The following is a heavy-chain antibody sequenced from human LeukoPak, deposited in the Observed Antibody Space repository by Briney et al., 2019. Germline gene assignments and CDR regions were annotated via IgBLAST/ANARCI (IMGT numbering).Heavy chain of an antibody. CDR1: GGSLTGYY. CDR2: VYYTGRT. Sequence: SETLSLTCTVFGGSLTGYYWSWIRQPPGKGLEWIAYVYYTGRTLYNPSLESRVTISVDTSKTQISLKLTSVTAADTAVYYCARHMSVSYDAFDLWGRGTPVTVSS. J-gene: IGHJ3*01. CDR3: ARHMSVSYDAFDL. V-gene: IGHV4-59*08. D-gene: IGHD3-10*01.